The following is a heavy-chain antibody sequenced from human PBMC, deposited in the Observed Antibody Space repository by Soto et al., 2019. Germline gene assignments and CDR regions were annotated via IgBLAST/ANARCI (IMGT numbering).Heavy chain of an antibody. J-gene: IGHJ6*02. D-gene: IGHD3-10*01. CDR2: ISYDGSNK. CDR3: ARGSSGSYYIGDEGDYYYYGMDV. CDR1: GFTFSSYA. Sequence: PGGSLRLSCAASGFTFSSYAMHWVRQAPGKGLEWVAVISYDGSNKYYADSVKGRFTISRDNSKNTLYLQMNSLRAEDTAVYYCARGSSGSYYIGDEGDYYYYGMDVWGQGTTVTVYS. V-gene: IGHV3-30-3*01.